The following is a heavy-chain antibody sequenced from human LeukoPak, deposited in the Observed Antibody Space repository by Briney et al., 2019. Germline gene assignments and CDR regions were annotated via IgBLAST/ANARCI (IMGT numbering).Heavy chain of an antibody. V-gene: IGHV4-61*02. CDR3: ARDLTMVRVNGSPTNHYYYYMDA. CDR1: GGSISSGSYY. Sequence: PSETLSLTCTVSGGSISSGSYYWSWIRQPAGKGLEWIGRIYTSGSTNYNPSLKSRVTMSVDTSKNQFSLKLSSVTAADTAVYYCARDLTMVRVNGSPTNHYYYYMDAWGKGTTVTISS. D-gene: IGHD3-10*01. J-gene: IGHJ6*03. CDR2: IYTSGST.